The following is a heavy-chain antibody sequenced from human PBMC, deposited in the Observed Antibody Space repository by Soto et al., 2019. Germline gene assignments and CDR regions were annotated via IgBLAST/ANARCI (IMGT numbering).Heavy chain of an antibody. V-gene: IGHV3-33*01. CDR2: IWYDGSNK. J-gene: IGHJ6*02. CDR3: ARGSAGFVGGYYYGMDV. CDR1: GFTFSSYG. D-gene: IGHD2-15*01. Sequence: PGGSLRLSCAASGFTFSSYGMHWVRQAPGKGLEWVAVIWYDGSNKYYADSVKGRFTISRDNSKNTLYLQMNSLRAEDTAVYYYARGSAGFVGGYYYGMDVWGQGTTVTVSS.